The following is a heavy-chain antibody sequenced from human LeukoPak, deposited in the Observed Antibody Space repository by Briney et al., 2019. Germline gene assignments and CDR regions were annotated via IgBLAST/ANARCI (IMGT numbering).Heavy chain of an antibody. CDR2: IYSSGST. CDR3: ARRGYSTGWYYFDY. Sequence: SETLSLTCTVSGGSISSYYWSWIRQPPGKGLEWFGYIYSSGSTNYNPSLESRVTISVDTSKNQFSLKLSSVTAADTAVYYCARRGYSTGWYYFDYWGQGTLVTVSS. V-gene: IGHV4-59*08. CDR1: GGSISSYY. D-gene: IGHD6-19*01. J-gene: IGHJ4*02.